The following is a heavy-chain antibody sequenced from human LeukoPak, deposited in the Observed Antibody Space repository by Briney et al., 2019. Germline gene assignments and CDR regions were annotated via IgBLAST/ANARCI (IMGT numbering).Heavy chain of an antibody. CDR1: GFTFSSYS. D-gene: IGHD3-22*01. CDR3: ARGREHDSSDNRAFDI. J-gene: IGHJ3*02. V-gene: IGHV3-48*04. Sequence: PGGSLRLSCAASGFTFSSYSMNWVRQAPGKGLEWVSYISSSSSTIYYADSVKGRFTISRDNAKNSLYLQMNSLRAEDTAVYYCARGREHDSSDNRAFDIWGQGTMVTVSS. CDR2: ISSSSSTI.